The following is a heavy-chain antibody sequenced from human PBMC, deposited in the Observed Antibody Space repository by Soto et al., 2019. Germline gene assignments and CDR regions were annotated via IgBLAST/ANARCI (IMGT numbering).Heavy chain of an antibody. D-gene: IGHD2-2*01. CDR1: GGTFSSYA. Sequence: SVKVSCKASGGTFSSYAISWVRQAPGQGLEWMGRIIPIFGTANYAQKFQGRVTITADESTSTAYMGLSSLRSEDTAVYYCARDIVVVPAARGWFDPWGQGTLVTVSS. CDR3: ARDIVVVPAARGWFDP. J-gene: IGHJ5*02. CDR2: IIPIFGTA. V-gene: IGHV1-69*13.